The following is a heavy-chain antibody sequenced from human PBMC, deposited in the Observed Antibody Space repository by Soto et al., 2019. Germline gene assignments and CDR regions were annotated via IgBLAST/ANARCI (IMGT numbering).Heavy chain of an antibody. V-gene: IGHV4-59*01. D-gene: IGHD5-18*01. CDR1: GGSISSYY. J-gene: IGHJ4*02. CDR3: ARSFGYIYGPNRYYFDY. CDR2: IYYSGST. Sequence: SETLSLTCTVSGGSISSYYWSWIRQPPGKGLEWIGYIYYSGSTNYNPSLKSRVTISVDTSKNQFSLKLSSVTAADTAVYYCARSFGYIYGPNRYYFDYWGQGTLVTVSS.